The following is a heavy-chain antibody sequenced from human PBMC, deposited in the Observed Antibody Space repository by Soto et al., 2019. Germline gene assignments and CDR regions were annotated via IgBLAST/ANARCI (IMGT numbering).Heavy chain of an antibody. J-gene: IGHJ3*02. D-gene: IGHD3-16*01. V-gene: IGHV1-3*01. CDR3: ARYLWGSGTEGAFDI. Sequence: GASVKVSCKASGYTFTSYAMHWVRQAPGQRLEWMGLINAGNGNTKYSQKFQGRVTITRDTSASTAYMELSSLRSEDTAVYYCARYLWGSGTEGAFDIWGQGTMVTLSS. CDR1: GYTFTSYA. CDR2: INAGNGNT.